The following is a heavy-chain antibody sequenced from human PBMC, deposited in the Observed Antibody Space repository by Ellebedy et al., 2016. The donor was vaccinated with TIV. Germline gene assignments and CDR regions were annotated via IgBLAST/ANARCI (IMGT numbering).Heavy chain of an antibody. CDR2: INHSGST. CDR3: ARDPLGLFDY. Sequence: SETLSLXXAVSGGSISSSNWWSWVRQPPGKGLEWIGEINHSGSTNYNPSLKSRVTISVDTSKNQFSLKLSSVTAADTAVYYCARDPLGLFDYWGQGTLVTVSS. J-gene: IGHJ4*02. V-gene: IGHV4-4*02. CDR1: GGSISSSNW. D-gene: IGHD3-16*01.